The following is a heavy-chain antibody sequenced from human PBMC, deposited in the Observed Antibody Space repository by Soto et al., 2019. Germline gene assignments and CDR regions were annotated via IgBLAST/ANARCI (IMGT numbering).Heavy chain of an antibody. J-gene: IGHJ4*02. Sequence: PSETLSLTCAVYGGSFSGYYWSWIRQPPGKGLEWIGEINHSGSTNYNPSLKSRITISVDTSKNQFSLKLSSVTAADTAVYYCARNYGDYVDYWGQGTLVTVSS. CDR3: ARNYGDYVDY. D-gene: IGHD4-17*01. CDR2: INHSGST. CDR1: GGSFSGYY. V-gene: IGHV4-34*01.